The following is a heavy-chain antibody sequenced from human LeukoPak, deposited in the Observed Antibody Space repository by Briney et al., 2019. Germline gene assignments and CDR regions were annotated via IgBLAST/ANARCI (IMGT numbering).Heavy chain of an antibody. CDR1: GGSISITTDE. J-gene: IGHJ4*02. CDR3: ARHYLGGNYPDYFNH. CDR2: IYYSWNT. Sequence: PAETLSLTCIVSGGSISITTDESGWIRQPPGKGREWIGSIYYSWNTYYNPSHKTRDTLSIDTSKNQFSLNLTSVAAADTALYSCARHYLGGNYPDYFNHWGQGTLVTVSS. D-gene: IGHD1-26*01. V-gene: IGHV4-39*01.